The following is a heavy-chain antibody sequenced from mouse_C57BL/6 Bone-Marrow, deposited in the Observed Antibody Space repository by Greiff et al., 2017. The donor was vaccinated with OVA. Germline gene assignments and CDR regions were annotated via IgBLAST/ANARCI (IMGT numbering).Heavy chain of an antibody. D-gene: IGHD2-1*01. J-gene: IGHJ3*01. Sequence: VQLQQPGAELVRPGTSVKLSCKASGYTFTSYWMHWVKQRPGQGLEWIGVIDPSDSYTNYNQTFKGKATLTVDTSSSTAYMQLSSLTSEDSAVYYCARKKVYYGSYDWFAYWGQGTLVTVSA. CDR1: GYTFTSYW. CDR3: ARKKVYYGSYDWFAY. V-gene: IGHV1-59*01. CDR2: IDPSDSYT.